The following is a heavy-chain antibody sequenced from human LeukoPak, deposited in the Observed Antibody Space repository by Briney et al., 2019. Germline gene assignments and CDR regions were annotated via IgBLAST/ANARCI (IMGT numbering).Heavy chain of an antibody. D-gene: IGHD2-2*01. J-gene: IGHJ5*02. V-gene: IGHV4-34*01. CDR1: GGSFSGYY. Sequence: SETLSLTCAVYGGSFSGYYWSWIRQPPGKGREWIGEINHSGSTNYNPSLKSRVTISVDTSKNQFSLKLSSVTAADTAVYYCARGGNRGAAMRWFDPWGQGTLVTVSS. CDR2: INHSGST. CDR3: ARGGNRGAAMRWFDP.